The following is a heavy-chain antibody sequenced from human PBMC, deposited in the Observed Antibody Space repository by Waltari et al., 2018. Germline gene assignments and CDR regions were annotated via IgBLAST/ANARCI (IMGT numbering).Heavy chain of an antibody. V-gene: IGHV1-69*02. J-gene: IGHJ3*02. D-gene: IGHD2-21*02. CDR1: GGTFSSYT. CDR2: IIPILGIA. CDR3: GSIVVVTAAGAWDI. Sequence: QVQLVQSGAEVKKPGSSVKVSCKASGGTFSSYTISWVRQAPGQGLEWMGRIIPILGIANYAQKIEGRVTMTADKSTSPAYMELSRLRSEETAVYYCGSIVVVTAAGAWDIWGQGTMVTVSS.